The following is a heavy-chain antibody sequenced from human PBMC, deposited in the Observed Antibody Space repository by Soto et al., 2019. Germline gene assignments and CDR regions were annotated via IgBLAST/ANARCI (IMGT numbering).Heavy chain of an antibody. CDR2: IKQDGSEK. V-gene: IGHV3-7*03. CDR3: ARDAVVPAAPYGMDV. J-gene: IGHJ6*02. D-gene: IGHD2-2*01. CDR1: GFTFSSYW. Sequence: GGSLRLSCAASGFTFSSYWMSWVRQAPGKGLEWVANIKQDGSEKYYVDSVKGRFTISRDNAKNSLYLQMNRLRAEDTAVYYCARDAVVPAAPYGMDVWGQGTTVTVSS.